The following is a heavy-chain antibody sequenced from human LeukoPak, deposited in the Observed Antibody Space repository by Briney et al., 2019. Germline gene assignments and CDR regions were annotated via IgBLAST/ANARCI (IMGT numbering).Heavy chain of an antibody. Sequence: GASVKVSCKASGYTFTGYYMHWVRQAPGQGLEWMGWINPKSGGTNYAQKFQGRVTMTRDTSTSTVYMELSSLRSEDTAVYYCARSHDSTPFDYWGQGTLVTVSS. J-gene: IGHJ4*02. CDR1: GYTFTGYY. CDR2: INPKSGGT. V-gene: IGHV1-2*02. CDR3: ARSHDSTPFDY. D-gene: IGHD3-22*01.